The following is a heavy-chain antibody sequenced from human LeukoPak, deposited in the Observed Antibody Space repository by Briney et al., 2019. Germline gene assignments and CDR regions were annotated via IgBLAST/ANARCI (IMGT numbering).Heavy chain of an antibody. CDR1: GGSISSSSYY. D-gene: IGHD3-10*01. CDR2: IYHSGST. J-gene: IGHJ4*02. Sequence: PSETLSLTCTVSGGSISSSSYYWGWIRQPPGKGLEWIGYIYHSGSTYYNPSLKSRVTISVDRSKSQFSLKLSSVTAADTAVYYCARDSNGSGIPFLVYWGQGTLVTVSS. V-gene: IGHV4-39*07. CDR3: ARDSNGSGIPFLVY.